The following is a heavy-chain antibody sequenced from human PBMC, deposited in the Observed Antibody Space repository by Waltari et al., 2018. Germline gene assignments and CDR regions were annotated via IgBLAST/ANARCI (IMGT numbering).Heavy chain of an antibody. Sequence: QVQLQESGPGLVKPSETLSLTCAVSVYSISSGYYWGWIRQPPGKGLEWIGSIHHSGTPYYNPSLKSRVTISVDTSKNQFSLRLSSVTAADTAVYYCAGGYVAAPFDYWGQGTLVTVSS. V-gene: IGHV4-38-2*01. CDR3: AGGYVAAPFDY. CDR2: IHHSGTP. D-gene: IGHD5-12*01. CDR1: VYSISSGYY. J-gene: IGHJ4*02.